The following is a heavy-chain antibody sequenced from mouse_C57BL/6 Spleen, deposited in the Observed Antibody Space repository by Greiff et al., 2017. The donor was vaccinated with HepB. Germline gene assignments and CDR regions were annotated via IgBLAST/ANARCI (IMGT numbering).Heavy chain of an antibody. CDR3: ARSYGYDVGGYYYAMDY. Sequence: KQSGAELVRPGSSVKLSCKDSYFAFMASAMHWVKQRPGHGLVWIGSFTMYSDATEYSENFKGKATLTANTSSSTAYMELSSLTSEDSAVYYCARSYGYDVGGYYYAMDYWGQGTSVTVSS. V-gene: IGHV1-49*01. CDR2: FTMYSDAT. J-gene: IGHJ4*01. CDR1: YFAFMASA. D-gene: IGHD2-2*01.